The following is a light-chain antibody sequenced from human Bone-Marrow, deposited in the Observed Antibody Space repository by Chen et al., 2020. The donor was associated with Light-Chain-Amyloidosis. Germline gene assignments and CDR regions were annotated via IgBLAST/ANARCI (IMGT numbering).Light chain of an antibody. CDR3: QHRINWPQHT. J-gene: IGKJ2*01. CDR2: DAS. Sequence: EIILTQSPATLSLSPGERATLSSRASQRIGSALAWYQQKPGQAPRLLLFDASKRAAGITARFSGGRSVTDFTLTIDNLQPEDFASYYCQHRINWPQHTFGPGTKLEIK. V-gene: IGKV3-11*01. CDR1: QRIGSA.